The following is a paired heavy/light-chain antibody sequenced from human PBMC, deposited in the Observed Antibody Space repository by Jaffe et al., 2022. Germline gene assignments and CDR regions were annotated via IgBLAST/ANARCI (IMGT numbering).Heavy chain of an antibody. CDR1: GFTFADHA. CDR3: SRGNSRGGSNSDF. Sequence: EVLLVESGGGLVQPGRSLRLSCSASGFTFADHAMNWFRQVPGQGLEWVGVIRSKPYGGTTEYAPSVKGRFSISRDDSKSTTYLQLNSLEREDTAMYYCSRGNSRGGSNSDFWGQGTLVTVSS. D-gene: IGHD4-4*01. V-gene: IGHV3-49*03. CDR2: IRSKPYGGTT. J-gene: IGHJ4*02.
Light chain of an antibody. Sequence: DIQMTQSPSSLSASVGDRVTITCRASQGIRDYLAWIQQKPGKAPETLVSGTYILQSGVPSRFSGSGSGTDFTLTISGLQPEDFATYYCQQYSLYPVTFGGGTKVEI. CDR2: GTY. V-gene: IGKV1-16*01. J-gene: IGKJ4*01. CDR1: QGIRDY. CDR3: QQYSLYPVT.